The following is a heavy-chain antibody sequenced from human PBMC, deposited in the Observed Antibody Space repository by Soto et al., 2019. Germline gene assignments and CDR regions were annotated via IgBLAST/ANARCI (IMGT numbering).Heavy chain of an antibody. CDR1: GFTFSSYG. D-gene: IGHD6-19*01. Sequence: QVQLVESGGGVVQPGRSLRLSCAASGFTFSSYGMHWVRQAPCKGLEWVAVISYDGSNKYYADSVKGRFTISRDNSKNTLYLQMNSLRAEDTAVYYCAKGPWAVAGTVDYWGQGTLVTVSS. CDR2: ISYDGSNK. CDR3: AKGPWAVAGTVDY. J-gene: IGHJ4*02. V-gene: IGHV3-30*18.